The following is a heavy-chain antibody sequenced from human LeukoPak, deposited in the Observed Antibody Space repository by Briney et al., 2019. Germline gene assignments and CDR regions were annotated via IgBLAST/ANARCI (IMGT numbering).Heavy chain of an antibody. J-gene: IGHJ4*02. CDR2: ISYDGSNK. CDR1: GFTFSSYG. V-gene: IGHV3-30*18. D-gene: IGHD3-16*02. Sequence: GGSLRLSCAASGFTFSSYGMHWVRQAPGKGLEWVAVISYDGSNKYYADSVKGRFTISRDNSKNTLYLQMNSLRAEDTAVYYCAKDYITFGGVIETDYWGRGTLVTVSS. CDR3: AKDYITFGGVIETDY.